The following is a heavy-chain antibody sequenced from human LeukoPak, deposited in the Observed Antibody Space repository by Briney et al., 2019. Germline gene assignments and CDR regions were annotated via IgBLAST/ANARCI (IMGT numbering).Heavy chain of an antibody. V-gene: IGHV4-34*01. J-gene: IGHJ4*02. Sequence: SETLSLTCAVYGGSFSGYYWSWIRQPPGKGLEWIGEINHSGSTNYNPSLKSRVTISVDTSKNQFSLKLSSVTAADTAVYYCARGKDYWGQGTLVTVSS. CDR2: INHSGST. CDR1: GGSFSGYY. CDR3: ARGKDY.